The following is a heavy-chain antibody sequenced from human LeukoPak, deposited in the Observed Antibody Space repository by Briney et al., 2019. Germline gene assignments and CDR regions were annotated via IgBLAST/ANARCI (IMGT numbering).Heavy chain of an antibody. CDR2: INHSGST. V-gene: IGHV4-34*01. Sequence: SETLSLTCAVYGGSFGGYYWSWIRQPPGKGLEGIGEINHSGSTNYNPSLKSRVTISVDTSKNQFSLKLSSVTAADTAVYYCARAYSSSWYYYYGMDVWGQGTTVTVSS. CDR1: GGSFGGYY. D-gene: IGHD6-13*01. J-gene: IGHJ6*02. CDR3: ARAYSSSWYYYYGMDV.